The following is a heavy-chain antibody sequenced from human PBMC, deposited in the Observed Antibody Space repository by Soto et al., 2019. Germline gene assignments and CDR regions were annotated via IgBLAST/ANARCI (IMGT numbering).Heavy chain of an antibody. V-gene: IGHV4-34*01. CDR1: GGSFSGYY. CDR3: ARRYGGALDS. Sequence: SETLSLTCAVHGGSFSGYYWDWIRQPPGKGLEWIGEVNHGGTSNYNPSLKSRVTISVDTSKNQFSLKLSSVTAADTAVYYCARRYGGALDSWGKETRVTVSS. D-gene: IGHD4-17*01. J-gene: IGHJ4*02. CDR2: VNHGGTS.